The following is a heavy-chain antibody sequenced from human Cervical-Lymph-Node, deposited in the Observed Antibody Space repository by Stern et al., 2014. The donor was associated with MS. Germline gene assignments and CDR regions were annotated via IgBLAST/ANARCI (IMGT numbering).Heavy chain of an antibody. D-gene: IGHD5-24*01. J-gene: IGHJ6*02. CDR3: ARDFGYTFIRGPENAQYGMDV. V-gene: IGHV3-30*09. CDR2: LSHDGTKN. CDR1: GFTFSRHA. Sequence: VQLVESGGGVVQPGRSLRLSCAASGFTFSRHAMHWVRPAPGTGLEWVAVLSHDGTKNYYADSVKGRFAISRDNSKNTLYLQMNSLRFEDTALFYCARDFGYTFIRGPENAQYGMDVWGQGTTVTVSS.